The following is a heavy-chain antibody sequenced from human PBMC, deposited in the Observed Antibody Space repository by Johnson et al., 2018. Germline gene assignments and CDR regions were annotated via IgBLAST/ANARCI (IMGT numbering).Heavy chain of an antibody. Sequence: QVQLVESGGGVVQPGRSLRLSCAASGFAFRKYYMNWIRQAPGKGLEWVSHITSGYATYYPDSVRGRFTISRDNAKNSLFLQMDSLRVEDTAVYYWARDYYFGRDVWGQGTTVIVSS. CDR1: GFAFRKYY. CDR3: ARDYYFGRDV. CDR2: ITSGYAT. J-gene: IGHJ6*02. V-gene: IGHV3-11*01.